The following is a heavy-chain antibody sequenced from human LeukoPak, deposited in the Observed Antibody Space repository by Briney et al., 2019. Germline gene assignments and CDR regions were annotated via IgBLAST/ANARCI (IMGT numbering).Heavy chain of an antibody. D-gene: IGHD2-2*01. Sequence: EALSLTCTVSGSIIGDYWRWRRRPAGRGRGGSGSVYTSGSTNYNPSLDSRVTISVYTSNNQFSLNLSSVPAADTAVYYSARQNCSSTSCLTKNAFDICGQGTMVTVSS. CDR2: VYTSGST. CDR1: GSIIGDY. CDR3: ARQNCSSTSCLTKNAFDI. V-gene: IGHV4-4*09. J-gene: IGHJ3*02.